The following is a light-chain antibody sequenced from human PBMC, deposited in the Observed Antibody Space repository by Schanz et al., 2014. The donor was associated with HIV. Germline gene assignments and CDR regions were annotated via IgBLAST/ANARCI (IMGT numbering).Light chain of an antibody. CDR2: GAS. V-gene: IGKV3D-20*02. Sequence: EIVLTQSPGTLSLSPGERATLSCRASQSVSSSYLAWYQQKPGQAPRLLIYGASSRATGIPDSFSGSGSGTDFTLTISSLQSEDFAVYYCQQRSNWPTFGQGTRLEIK. CDR1: QSVSSSY. CDR3: QQRSNWPT. J-gene: IGKJ5*01.